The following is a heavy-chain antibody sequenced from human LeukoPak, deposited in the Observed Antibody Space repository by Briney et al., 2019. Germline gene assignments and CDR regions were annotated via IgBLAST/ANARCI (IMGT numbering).Heavy chain of an antibody. CDR1: GYTFTDHH. CDR2: VDPKSGGT. Sequence: ASVKVSCKTSGYTFTDHHMHWVRQAPGRGLEWMGRVDPKSGGTIYAQNFQGRVAMTSDTSTSTAFMEVSSLKSDDTAVYYCATETWYFASWGQGTLVTVSS. D-gene: IGHD1-14*01. J-gene: IGHJ4*02. CDR3: ATETWYFAS. V-gene: IGHV1-2*02.